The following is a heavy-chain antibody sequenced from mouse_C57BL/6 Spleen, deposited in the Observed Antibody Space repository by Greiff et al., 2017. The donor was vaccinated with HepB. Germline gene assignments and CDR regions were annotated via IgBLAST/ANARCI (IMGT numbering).Heavy chain of an antibody. V-gene: IGHV2-2*01. CDR2: IWSGGST. Sequence: QVQLQQSGPGLVQPSQSLSITCTVSGFSLTTYGVHWVRQSPGKGLEWLGVIWSGGSTDYNAAFISRLSISKDNSTNQVFFKMNSLKADDTAIYYCARDMDYGSIYVKFAYWGQGTLVTVSA. D-gene: IGHD1-1*01. CDR3: ARDMDYGSIYVKFAY. J-gene: IGHJ3*01. CDR1: GFSLTTYG.